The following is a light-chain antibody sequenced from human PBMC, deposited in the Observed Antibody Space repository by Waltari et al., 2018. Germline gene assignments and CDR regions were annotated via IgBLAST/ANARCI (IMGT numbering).Light chain of an antibody. Sequence: QSALTQPASVSGSPGQSITISCTGTSSDIGAYNFVSWYQKHPGKAPKVMIYDVNNRPSGVSSRFSCSKSRNTASLTISGLQAEDEADYYCSSYTTGSTRYVFGSGTKVTVL. V-gene: IGLV2-14*03. CDR2: DVN. J-gene: IGLJ1*01. CDR3: SSYTTGSTRYV. CDR1: SSDIGAYNF.